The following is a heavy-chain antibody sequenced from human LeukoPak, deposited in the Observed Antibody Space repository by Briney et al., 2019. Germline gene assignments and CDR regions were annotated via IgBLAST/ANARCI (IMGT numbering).Heavy chain of an antibody. J-gene: IGHJ1*01. D-gene: IGHD6-13*01. CDR1: GGSISSYY. Sequence: SETLSLTCTVSGGSISSYYWSWIRQPPGKGLEWIGYIYYSGSTNYNPSLKSRVTISVDTSKNQFSLKLSSVTAADTAVYYCARHSSSWYRTGYFQHWGQGTLVTVSS. CDR2: IYYSGST. V-gene: IGHV4-59*08. CDR3: ARHSSSWYRTGYFQH.